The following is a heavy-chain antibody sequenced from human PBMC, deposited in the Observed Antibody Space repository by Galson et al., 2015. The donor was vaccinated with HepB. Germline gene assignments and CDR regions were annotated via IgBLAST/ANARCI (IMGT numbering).Heavy chain of an antibody. CDR3: ARGGYSSSWYVRYFDL. Sequence: SLRLSCAASGFTVSSNYMSWVRQAPGKGLEWVSVIYSGGSTYYADSVKGRFTISRDNSKNTLYFQMNSLRAEDTAVYYCARGGYSSSWYVRYFDLWGRGTLVTVSS. V-gene: IGHV3-66*01. D-gene: IGHD6-13*01. CDR2: IYSGGST. CDR1: GFTVSSNY. J-gene: IGHJ2*01.